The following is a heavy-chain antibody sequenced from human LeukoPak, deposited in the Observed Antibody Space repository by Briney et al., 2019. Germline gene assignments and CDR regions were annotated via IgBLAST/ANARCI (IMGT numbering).Heavy chain of an antibody. V-gene: IGHV4-59*06. Sequence: PSETLSLTCAAYRGSFSGYYWSWIRQPPGKGLEWIGYIYYSGSTYYNPSLKSRVTISVDTSKNQFSLKLSSVTAADTAVYDCATSNSGTYRYGMDVWGQGATVTVSS. D-gene: IGHD1-26*01. CDR3: ATSNSGTYRYGMDV. J-gene: IGHJ6*02. CDR1: RGSFSGYY. CDR2: IYYSGST.